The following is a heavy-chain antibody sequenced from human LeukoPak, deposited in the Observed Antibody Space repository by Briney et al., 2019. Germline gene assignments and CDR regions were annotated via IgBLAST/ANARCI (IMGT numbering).Heavy chain of an antibody. CDR3: ARGYSSSSEAFDI. J-gene: IGHJ3*02. CDR2: TYYRSKWYN. D-gene: IGHD6-6*01. V-gene: IGHV6-1*01. Sequence: SQTLSLTCAISGDSVSSNSAARNWVRQSPSRGLEWLGRTYYRSKWYNDYAVSVKSRITINPDTSKNQFSLQLNSVTPEDTAMYYCARGYSSSSEAFDIWGQGTMVIVSS. CDR1: GDSVSSNSAA.